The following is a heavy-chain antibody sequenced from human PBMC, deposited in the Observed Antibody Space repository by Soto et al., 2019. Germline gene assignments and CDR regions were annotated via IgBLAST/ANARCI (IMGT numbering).Heavy chain of an antibody. CDR1: GGSISSGGYY. J-gene: IGHJ4*02. V-gene: IGHV4-31*03. CDR3: ARGGSKQQLGY. D-gene: IGHD6-13*01. Sequence: QVQLQESGPGLVKPSQTLSLTCTVSGGSISSGGYYWSWIRQHPGKGLEWIGYIYYSGSTYYNPSLKSXXTXSXXTSKNQFSLKLSSVTAADTAVYYCARGGSKQQLGYWGQGTLVTVSS. CDR2: IYYSGST.